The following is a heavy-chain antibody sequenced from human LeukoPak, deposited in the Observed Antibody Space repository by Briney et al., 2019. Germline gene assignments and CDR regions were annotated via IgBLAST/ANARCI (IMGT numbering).Heavy chain of an antibody. CDR1: GGSISSYY. CDR2: IYYSGST. D-gene: IGHD1-26*01. Sequence: PSETLSPTCTVSGGSISSYYWSWIRQPPGKGLEWIGYIYYSGSTNYNPSLKSRVTISVDTSKNQFSLKLSSVTAADTAVYYCARGELWFDYWGQGTLVTVSS. J-gene: IGHJ5*01. V-gene: IGHV4-59*01. CDR3: ARGELWFDY.